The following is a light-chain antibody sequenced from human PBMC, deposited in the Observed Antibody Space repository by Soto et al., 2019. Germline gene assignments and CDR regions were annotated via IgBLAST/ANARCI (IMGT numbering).Light chain of an antibody. CDR1: GSDIGGYNY. CDR3: SSYRASSTTHDV. Sequence: QSALTQPASLSGSPGQSITISCTGTGSDIGGYNYVSWYQQHPGQAPKLIIHGVTNRPSGVSDRFFGSKSGNTASLTISGLQAEDEADYYCSSYRASSTTHDVFGTGTKLTVL. V-gene: IGLV2-14*03. CDR2: GVT. J-gene: IGLJ1*01.